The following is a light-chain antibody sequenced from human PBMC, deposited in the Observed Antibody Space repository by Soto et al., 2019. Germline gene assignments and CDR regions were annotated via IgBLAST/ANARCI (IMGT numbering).Light chain of an antibody. J-gene: IGKJ1*01. CDR1: QSVSSN. V-gene: IGKV3-15*01. Sequence: TQSPGTLSSSPGERATLSCRASQSVSSNYLAWYQQKPGQAPRLLMYGASTRATGIPARFSGSGSGRDFKLTINSLQSEDFAAYYCQQYNDWPGGTFGQGTKVDIK. CDR3: QQYNDWPGGT. CDR2: GAS.